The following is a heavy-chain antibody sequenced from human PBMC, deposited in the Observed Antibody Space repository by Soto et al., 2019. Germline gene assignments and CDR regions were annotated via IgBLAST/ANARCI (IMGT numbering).Heavy chain of an antibody. V-gene: IGHV3-7*01. CDR3: ARDRIVADGRRGGGADY. D-gene: IGHD1-26*01. Sequence: EVQLVESGGGLVQPGGSLRLSCAASGFTFSSYWMSWVRQAPGKGLEWVANIKQDGSEKYYVDSVKGRFTISRDNAKNSPYLQMNSLRAEDRAVYYWARDRIVADGRRGGGADYWGPGTLVTVSS. CDR1: GFTFSSYW. CDR2: IKQDGSEK. J-gene: IGHJ4*02.